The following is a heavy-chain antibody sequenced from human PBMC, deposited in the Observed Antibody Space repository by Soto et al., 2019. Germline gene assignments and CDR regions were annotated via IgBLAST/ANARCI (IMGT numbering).Heavy chain of an antibody. J-gene: IGHJ3*02. V-gene: IGHV3-23*01. CDR2: ISGFGDTT. D-gene: IGHD6-19*01. CDR1: GFTFRSYA. Sequence: EVQLLESGGGLVQPGGSLRLSCAASGFTFRSYAMSWVRQAPGKGLEWVSIISGFGDTTYYTDSVKGRFTVSRDNSKNTLYLHMNSLRAADTAIYYCAKDDGSVWYFSDACDIWGQGTKVTVSS. CDR3: AKDDGSVWYFSDACDI.